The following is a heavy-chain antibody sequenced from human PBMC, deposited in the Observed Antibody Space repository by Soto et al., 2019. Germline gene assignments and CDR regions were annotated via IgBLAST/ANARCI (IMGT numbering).Heavy chain of an antibody. D-gene: IGHD1-1*01. J-gene: IGHJ4*02. CDR1: GDPISGDDYY. Sequence: SETLSLTCTVSGDPISGDDYYWNWIRQPPGKGLEWIGYIYNSGRTHFNPSLKSRITISEDTSKNQFSLKLSSVTAADTAVYYCARNGATTTYFDYWGQGALVTVSS. V-gene: IGHV4-30-4*01. CDR2: IYNSGRT. CDR3: ARNGATTTYFDY.